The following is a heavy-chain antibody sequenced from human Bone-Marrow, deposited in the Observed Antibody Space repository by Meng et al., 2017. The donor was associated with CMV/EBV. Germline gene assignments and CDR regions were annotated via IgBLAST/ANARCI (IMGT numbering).Heavy chain of an antibody. CDR1: GYTFTSYG. D-gene: IGHD1-1*01. Sequence: SVKVSCKASGYTFTSYGISWVRQAPGQGLEWMGRIIPILGIANYAQKFQGRVTITADKSTSTAYMELSSLRSEDTAVYYCAITYNWNDVGGYYWGQGTLVTVSS. V-gene: IGHV1-69*04. CDR2: IIPILGIA. CDR3: AITYNWNDVGGYY. J-gene: IGHJ4*02.